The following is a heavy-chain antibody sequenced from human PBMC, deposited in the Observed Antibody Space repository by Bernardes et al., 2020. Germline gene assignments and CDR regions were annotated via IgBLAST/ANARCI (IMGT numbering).Heavy chain of an antibody. D-gene: IGHD3-9*01. CDR1: GFSLSNARMG. V-gene: IGHV2-26*01. CDR2: IFSNDEK. CDR3: ARILYDILTGYSVDY. Sequence: SGPTLVKPTETLTLTCTVSGFSLSNARMGVSWIRQPPGKALEWLAHIFSNDEKSYSTSLKSRLTISKDTSKSQVVLTMTNMDPVDTATYYCARILYDILTGYSVDYWGQGTLVTVSS. J-gene: IGHJ4*02.